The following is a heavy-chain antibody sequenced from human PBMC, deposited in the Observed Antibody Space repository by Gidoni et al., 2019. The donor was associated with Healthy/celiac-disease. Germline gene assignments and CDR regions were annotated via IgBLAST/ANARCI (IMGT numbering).Heavy chain of an antibody. CDR1: VFNFDDSA. V-gene: IGHV3-9*01. CDR3: ATSPAGKLGRTDY. Sequence: DVQLVESGGGLVQPGRSLRLSCSASVFNFDDSAMHLVRQAPGKGREWVSGISWNSGSRGYADSVKGLFTISRDNAKNSLYLQMNSLRAEDTALYYCATSPAGKLGRTDYGGQGTLVTVSS. CDR2: ISWNSGSR. J-gene: IGHJ4*02. D-gene: IGHD7-27*01.